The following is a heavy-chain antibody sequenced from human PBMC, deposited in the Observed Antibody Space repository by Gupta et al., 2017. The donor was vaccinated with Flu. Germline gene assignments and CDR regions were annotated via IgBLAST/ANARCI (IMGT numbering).Heavy chain of an antibody. V-gene: IGHV1-24*01. J-gene: IGHJ4*02. CDR2: FDPEDGET. Sequence: QVQLVQSGAEVKKPGASVKVSCKVSGYTLTELSMHWVRQAPGTGLEWMGGFDPEDGETIYAQKFQGRVTMTEDTSTDTAYMELSSLRSEDTAVYYCATGPITMVRGVIIRRYYFDYWGQGTLVTVSS. D-gene: IGHD3-10*01. CDR3: ATGPITMVRGVIIRRYYFDY. CDR1: GYTLTELS.